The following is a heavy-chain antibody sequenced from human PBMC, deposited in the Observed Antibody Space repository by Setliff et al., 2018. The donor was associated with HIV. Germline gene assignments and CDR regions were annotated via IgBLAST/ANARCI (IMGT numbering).Heavy chain of an antibody. V-gene: IGHV4-61*09. CDR2: IYTSGST. J-gene: IGHJ5*02. CDR3: ARSPRLRGGHNWFDP. D-gene: IGHD4-17*01. CDR1: GGSISSGSYY. Sequence: SETLSLTCTVSGGSISSGSYYWSWIRQPAGKGLEWIGHIYTSGSTNYNPSLKSRVTISEDTSKHQFPLKLTSVTAADTAVYYCARSPRLRGGHNWFDPWGQGTLVTVSS.